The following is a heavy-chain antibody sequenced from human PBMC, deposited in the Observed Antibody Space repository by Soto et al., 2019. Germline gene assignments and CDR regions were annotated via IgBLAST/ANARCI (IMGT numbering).Heavy chain of an antibody. J-gene: IGHJ4*02. Sequence: SETLSLTCTVSGGSISSRSYYWGWIRQPPGKGLEWIGSIYYSGSTYYNPSLKSRVTISVDTSKNQFSLKLSSVTAADTAVYYCARIIAVAEFDYWGQGTLVTVSS. CDR2: IYYSGST. V-gene: IGHV4-39*01. CDR3: ARIIAVAEFDY. CDR1: GGSISSRSYY. D-gene: IGHD6-19*01.